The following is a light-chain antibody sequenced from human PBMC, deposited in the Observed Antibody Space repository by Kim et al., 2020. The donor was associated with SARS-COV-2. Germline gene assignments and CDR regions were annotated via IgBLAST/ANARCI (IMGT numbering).Light chain of an antibody. CDR1: SGSLAKNY. V-gene: IGLV6-57*03. Sequence: GKSVTISCTRGSGSLAKNYVRWCKQRPGSAATAVILEDNQRPAGVAVRFSGSIDSSANSASRTISGLKTEDEADYYCQSYDSSFVVFGGGTHLTVL. CDR2: EDN. J-gene: IGLJ2*01. CDR3: QSYDSSFVV.